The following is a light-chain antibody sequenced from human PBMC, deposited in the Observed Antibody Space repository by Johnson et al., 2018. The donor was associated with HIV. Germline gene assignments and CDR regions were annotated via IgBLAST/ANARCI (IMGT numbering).Light chain of an antibody. J-gene: IGLJ1*01. Sequence: QSVLTQPPSVSAAPGQKVTISCSGSSSNIGNNYVSWYQQLPGTAPKLLIYDNNKRPSGIPDRFSGSKSGTSATLGITGLQTGDEADYYCGTWDSSLSAVYFFGTGTKFTVL. V-gene: IGLV1-51*01. CDR3: GTWDSSLSAVYF. CDR1: SSNIGNNY. CDR2: DNN.